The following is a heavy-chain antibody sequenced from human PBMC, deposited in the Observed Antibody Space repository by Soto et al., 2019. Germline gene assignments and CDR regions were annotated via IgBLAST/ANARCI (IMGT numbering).Heavy chain of an antibody. V-gene: IGHV4-30-4*01. CDR3: ARERPDGARLDP. D-gene: IGHD6-6*01. J-gene: IGHJ5*02. CDR1: GGPISSGDYY. CDR2: IYYSGST. Sequence: SETLSLTCTVSGGPISSGDYYWSWIRQPPGKGLEWIGYIYYSGSTYYNPSLKSRVTISVDTSKNQFSLKLSSVTAADTAVYYCARERPDGARLDPWGQGTLVTVSS.